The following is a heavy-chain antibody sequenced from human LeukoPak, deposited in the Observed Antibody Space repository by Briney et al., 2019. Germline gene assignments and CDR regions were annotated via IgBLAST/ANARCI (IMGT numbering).Heavy chain of an antibody. J-gene: IGHJ6*02. CDR1: GGSISSYY. Sequence: SETLSLTCTVSGGSISSYYWSWIRQPPGKGLEWIGYIYYSGSTNYNPSLKSRVTISVDTSKNQFSLKLSSVTAADTAVYYCASSPRPSDYCYYGMDVWGQGTTVTVSS. CDR2: IYYSGST. V-gene: IGHV4-59*01. CDR3: ASSPRPSDYCYYGMDV. D-gene: IGHD3-10*01.